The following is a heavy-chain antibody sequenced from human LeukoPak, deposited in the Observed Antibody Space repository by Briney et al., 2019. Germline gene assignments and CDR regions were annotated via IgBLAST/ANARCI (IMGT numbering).Heavy chain of an antibody. J-gene: IGHJ5*02. D-gene: IGHD4-23*01. CDR2: IYYSGST. CDR3: APNSVTGGPFDP. V-gene: IGHV4-59*01. Sequence: PSETLSLTCTVSGGSISSYYWSWIRQPPGKGLEWIGYIYYSGSTNYNPSLKSRVTISVDTSKNQFSLKLSSVTAAGTAVYYCAPNSVTGGPFDPWGQGTLVTVSS. CDR1: GGSISSYY.